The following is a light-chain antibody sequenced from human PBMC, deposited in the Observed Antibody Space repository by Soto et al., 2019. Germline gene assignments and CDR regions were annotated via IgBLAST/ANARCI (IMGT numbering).Light chain of an antibody. CDR1: QAVNTR. V-gene: IGKV3-11*01. J-gene: IGKJ5*01. CDR2: LAS. Sequence: ETVLTQSPATLSWVADDRVTLSCRASQAVNTRLAWYQHKPGQAPRLLIYLASNRAAGVPARFSGSVSGTDFTLTISDVAPEDFAVYYCQQRSNWPPFTFAQGTRLEI. CDR3: QQRSNWPPFT.